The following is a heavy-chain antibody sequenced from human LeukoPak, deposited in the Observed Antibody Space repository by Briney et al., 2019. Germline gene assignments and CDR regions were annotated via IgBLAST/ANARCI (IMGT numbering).Heavy chain of an antibody. J-gene: IGHJ4*02. CDR2: IIAYNGNT. D-gene: IGHD2-2*01. Sequence: ASVKVSCKASGYTFTSYGISWVRQAPGQGLEWMGWIIAYNGNTNYAQKLQGRVTMTTDTSTSTAYMELRSLRSDDTAVYYCARDRWDIVVVPAAPLRYFDYWGQGTLVTVSS. CDR1: GYTFTSYG. CDR3: ARDRWDIVVVPAAPLRYFDY. V-gene: IGHV1-18*01.